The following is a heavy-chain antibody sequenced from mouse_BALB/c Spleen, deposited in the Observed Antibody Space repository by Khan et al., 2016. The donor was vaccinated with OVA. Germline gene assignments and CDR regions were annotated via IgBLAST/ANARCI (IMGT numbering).Heavy chain of an antibody. CDR1: GFTFTDYY. CDR2: ISNGGGNT. D-gene: IGHD2-1*01. Sequence: EVELVESGGGLVQPGGSLKLSCATSGFTFTDYYMYWFRQTPGKRLEWVAYISNGGGNTYYTDTLKGRFTISRDNAKNTPYLQMSRLRPEETAQYYCARHGYGKGDAMDYWGQGTSVTVSS. CDR3: ARHGYGKGDAMDY. V-gene: IGHV5-12*02. J-gene: IGHJ4*01.